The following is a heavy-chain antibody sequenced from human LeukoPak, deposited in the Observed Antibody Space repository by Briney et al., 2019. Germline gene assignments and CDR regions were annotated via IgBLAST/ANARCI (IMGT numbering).Heavy chain of an antibody. J-gene: IGHJ4*02. CDR1: EYTFTSYD. D-gene: IGHD6-13*01. V-gene: IGHV1-8*01. Sequence: ASVKVSCKASEYTFTSYDINWVRQATGQGLEWMGWMNPNNGNTVYAQKFQGRVTMTRDTSISTAYMELSSLRSEDTAMYYCARGEQQLVVPYFDYWGQGTLVTVSS. CDR2: MNPNNGNT. CDR3: ARGEQQLVVPYFDY.